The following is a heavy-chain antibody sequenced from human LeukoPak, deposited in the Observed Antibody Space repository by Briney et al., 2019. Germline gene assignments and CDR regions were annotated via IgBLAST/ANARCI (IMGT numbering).Heavy chain of an antibody. CDR1: GGSFSGYY. J-gene: IGHJ3*02. CDR2: IYTSGST. CDR3: ARRYCSGGSCYSERGAFDI. Sequence: SETLSLTCAVYGGSFSGYYWSWIRQPAGKGLEWIGRIYTSGSTNYNPSLKSRVTMSVDTSKNQFSLKLSSVTAADTAVYYCARRYCSGGSCYSERGAFDIWGQGTMVTVSS. D-gene: IGHD2-15*01. V-gene: IGHV4-59*10.